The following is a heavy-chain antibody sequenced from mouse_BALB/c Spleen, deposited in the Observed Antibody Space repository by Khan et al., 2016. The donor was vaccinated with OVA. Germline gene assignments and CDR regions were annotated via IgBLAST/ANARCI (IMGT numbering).Heavy chain of an antibody. CDR3: AKQIWSPYYGMDY. V-gene: IGHV2-6-5*01. CDR2: IWGGGST. D-gene: IGHD1-1*02. J-gene: IGHJ4*01. CDR1: GFSLTDYG. Sequence: VQLVESGPGLVAPSQSLSITCTVSGFSLTDYGVSWIRQPPGKGLEWLGVIWGGGSTYYNSALKSRLSISKDNSKSQVFLIMNSLQTDDTAMYYCAKQIWSPYYGMDYWGQGTSVTVSS.